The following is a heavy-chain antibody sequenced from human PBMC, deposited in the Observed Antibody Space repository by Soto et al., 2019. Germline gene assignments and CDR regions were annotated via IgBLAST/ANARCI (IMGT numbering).Heavy chain of an antibody. J-gene: IGHJ4*02. D-gene: IGHD1-26*01. CDR3: ARDFHSGIYYDFGY. V-gene: IGHV3-74*01. CDR2: INSDGSST. CDR1: GVSFNSSG. Sequence: PCWSMRLSCAASGVSFNSSGMHGVRKAKGKGLVWVSRINSDGSSTSYADSVKGRFTISRDNAKNTLYLQMNSLRAEDTAVYYCARDFHSGIYYDFGYWGQGTLVTVSS.